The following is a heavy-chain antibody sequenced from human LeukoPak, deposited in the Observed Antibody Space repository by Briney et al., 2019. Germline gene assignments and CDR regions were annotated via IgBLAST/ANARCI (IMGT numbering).Heavy chain of an antibody. J-gene: IGHJ3*02. Sequence: ASVKVSCKASGGTFSSYAISWVRQAPGQGLEWMGGIIPILGIANYAQKFQGRVTITADKSTSTAYMELRSLRSDDTAVYYCARDPFYDSGLMRAFDIWGQGTMVTVSS. CDR2: IIPILGIA. D-gene: IGHD3-22*01. CDR1: GGTFSSYA. V-gene: IGHV1-69*10. CDR3: ARDPFYDSGLMRAFDI.